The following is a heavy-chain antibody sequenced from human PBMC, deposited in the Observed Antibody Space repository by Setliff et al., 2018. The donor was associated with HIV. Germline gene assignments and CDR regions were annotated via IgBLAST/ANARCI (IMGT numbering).Heavy chain of an antibody. CDR2: ISGYNGNT. Sequence: ASGKVSCKASGYTFSSYGISWVRQAPGQGLQWVGWISGYNGNTHYAQNVQGSVTMTTDTSTNTAYMDLRSLRSDDTAVYYCTKDGLAAGARAFDIWGQGTMVTVSS. J-gene: IGHJ3*02. CDR3: TKDGLAAGARAFDI. D-gene: IGHD6-13*01. CDR1: GYTFSSYG. V-gene: IGHV1-18*01.